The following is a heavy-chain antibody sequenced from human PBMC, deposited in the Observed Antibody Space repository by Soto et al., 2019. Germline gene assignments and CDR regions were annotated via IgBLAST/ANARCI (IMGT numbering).Heavy chain of an antibody. J-gene: IGHJ3*02. V-gene: IGHV3-9*01. CDR3: AEDYFMTTVTHDAFDI. CDR2: ISWNSGSI. D-gene: IGHD4-17*01. Sequence: EVQLVESGGGLVQPGRSLRLSCAASGFTFDDYAMHWVRQAPGKGLEWVSGISWNSGSIGYADSVKGRFTISRDNAKNSLYLQMNSLRAEDTALYYCAEDYFMTTVTHDAFDIWGQGTMVTVSP. CDR1: GFTFDDYA.